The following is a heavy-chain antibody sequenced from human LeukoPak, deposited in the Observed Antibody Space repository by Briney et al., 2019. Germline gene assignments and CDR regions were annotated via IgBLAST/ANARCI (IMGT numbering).Heavy chain of an antibody. J-gene: IGHJ4*02. CDR2: INHSGRT. CDR3: ARGVDYYGV. V-gene: IGHV4-34*01. Sequence: PSETLSLTCAVYGGSFSGYYWNWIRQPPGKGLEWIGEINHSGRTNYNPSLMSRVTISVDTSKKQFSLKLSSVTAADTAVYYCARGVDYYGVWGQGTLVTVSS. D-gene: IGHD3-10*01. CDR1: GGSFSGYY.